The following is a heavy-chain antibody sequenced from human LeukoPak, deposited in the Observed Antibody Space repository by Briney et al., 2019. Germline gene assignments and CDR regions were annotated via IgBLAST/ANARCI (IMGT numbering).Heavy chain of an antibody. CDR3: ARDRATVVTAYGVDYYYYYYMDV. D-gene: IGHD4-23*01. CDR2: IYTSGST. Sequence: PSEPLSLTCTVSGGSISSGSYYWSWIRQPAGKGLEWIGRIYTSGSTNYNPSLKSRVTIPVDTSKNQFSLKLSSVTAADTAVYYCARDRATVVTAYGVDYYYYYYMDVWGKGTTVTISS. CDR1: GGSISSGSYY. J-gene: IGHJ6*03. V-gene: IGHV4-61*02.